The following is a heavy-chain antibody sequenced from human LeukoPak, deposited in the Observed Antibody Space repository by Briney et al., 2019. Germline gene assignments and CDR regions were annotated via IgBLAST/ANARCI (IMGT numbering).Heavy chain of an antibody. Sequence: GGSLRLSCAASAFTFNTYPMAWVRQAPGKGLEWVSLISDSGGRTYYADSVKGRFTISRDNSKNTLYLQMSSLRVEDTAIYYCAKERQTTTAFDSWGQGTLVTVSS. J-gene: IGHJ4*02. CDR3: AKERQTTTAFDS. CDR2: ISDSGGRT. CDR1: AFTFNTYP. V-gene: IGHV3-23*01. D-gene: IGHD4-17*01.